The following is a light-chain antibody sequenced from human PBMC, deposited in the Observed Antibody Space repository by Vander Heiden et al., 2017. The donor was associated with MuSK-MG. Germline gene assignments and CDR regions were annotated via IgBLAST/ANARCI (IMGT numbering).Light chain of an antibody. Sequence: DIKLTQSPSFLSASVGDRVTITCRASQGISSYLAWHQQKPGKAPKLLIYAASTLQSGVPSRFSGSGSGTEFTLTISSLQPEDFATYFCQHLNSYPIIFGQGTQLEIK. CDR1: QGISSY. CDR3: QHLNSYPII. V-gene: IGKV1-9*01. J-gene: IGKJ5*01. CDR2: AAS.